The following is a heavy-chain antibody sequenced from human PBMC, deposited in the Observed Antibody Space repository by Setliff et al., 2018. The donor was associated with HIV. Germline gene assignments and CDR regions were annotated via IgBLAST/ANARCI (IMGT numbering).Heavy chain of an antibody. J-gene: IGHJ6*02. Sequence: ASVKVSCKASGYTFTSYGLSWVRQAPGQGLEWMGWINTYTGSPTYAQDFTGRFLFSLDTSVSTAYLEISSLKAEDIAVYYCAARGEQLYYYGMDVWGQGTTVTVSS. V-gene: IGHV7-4-1*02. CDR3: AARGEQLYYYGMDV. CDR1: GYTFTSYG. CDR2: INTYTGSP. D-gene: IGHD1-26*01.